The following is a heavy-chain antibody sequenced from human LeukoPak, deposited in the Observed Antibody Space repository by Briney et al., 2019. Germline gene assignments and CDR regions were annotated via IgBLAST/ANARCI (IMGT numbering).Heavy chain of an antibody. CDR2: INHSGST. Sequence: ASETLSLTCAVYGGSFSGYYWSWIRQPPGKGLEWIGEINHSGSTNYNPSLKSRVTISVDTSKNQFSLKLSSVTAADTAVYYCASLGGKATISYYYYYMDVWGKGTTVTVSS. CDR3: ASLGGKATISYYYYYMDV. J-gene: IGHJ6*03. V-gene: IGHV4-34*01. CDR1: GGSFSGYY. D-gene: IGHD5-12*01.